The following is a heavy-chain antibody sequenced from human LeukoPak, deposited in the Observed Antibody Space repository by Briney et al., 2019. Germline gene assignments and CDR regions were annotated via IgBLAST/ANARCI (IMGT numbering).Heavy chain of an antibody. Sequence: ASVKVSCKASGYTFTGYYMLWVRQAPGQGLEWMGWINPNSGGTNYAQKFQGRVTMTRDTSISTAYMELSRLRSDDTAVYYCARTVVGPINWFDPWGQGSLVTVSS. CDR3: ARTVVGPINWFDP. V-gene: IGHV1-2*02. CDR2: INPNSGGT. CDR1: GYTFTGYY. D-gene: IGHD6-19*01. J-gene: IGHJ5*02.